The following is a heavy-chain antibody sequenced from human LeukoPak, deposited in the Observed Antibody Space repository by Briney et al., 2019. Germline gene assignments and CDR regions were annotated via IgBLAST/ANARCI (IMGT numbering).Heavy chain of an antibody. CDR1: GGSISSYY. J-gene: IGHJ5*02. CDR2: FYASVST. D-gene: IGHD2-2*01. Sequence: SETQSLTRTVSGGSISSYYWSWIRQPAGKGLEWIGRFYASVSTNYNPSLKSRVTMSVDTSKNQFSLKLSSVTAADTAVYYCARDVVPAANGGNWFDHWGQGTLVTVSS. CDR3: ARDVVPAANGGNWFDH. V-gene: IGHV4-4*07.